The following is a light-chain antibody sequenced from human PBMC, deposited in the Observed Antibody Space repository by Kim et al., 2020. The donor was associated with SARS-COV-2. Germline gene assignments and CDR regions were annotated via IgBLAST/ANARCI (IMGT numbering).Light chain of an antibody. J-gene: IGKJ5*01. CDR3: QQRSNWPRT. Sequence: EIVLTQSPATLSLSPGDRATLSCRASQSVSSYLAWYQQKPGKAPRLLIYDASNRATGIPARFSGSGSGTDFTLTISSLEPEDFAVYYCQQRSNWPRTFGQGTRLEIK. CDR1: QSVSSY. V-gene: IGKV3-11*01. CDR2: DAS.